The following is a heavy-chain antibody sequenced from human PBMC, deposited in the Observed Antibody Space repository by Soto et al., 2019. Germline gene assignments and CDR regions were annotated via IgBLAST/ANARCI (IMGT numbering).Heavy chain of an antibody. CDR3: ARALSNLAAAGTGY. V-gene: IGHV3-66*01. D-gene: IGHD6-13*01. CDR2: IYSGGST. CDR1: GFTVSSYY. Sequence: GGSLRLSCAASGFTVSSYYMTWVRQAPGRGLEWVSVIYSGGSTFYADSVKGRFTISRDNSKNTLYLQMNSLRAEDTAVYYCARALSNLAAAGTGYWGQGTLVTVSS. J-gene: IGHJ4*02.